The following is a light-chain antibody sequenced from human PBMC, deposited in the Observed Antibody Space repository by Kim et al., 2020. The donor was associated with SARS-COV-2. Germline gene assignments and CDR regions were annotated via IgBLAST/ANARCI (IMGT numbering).Light chain of an antibody. CDR3: QQYDDLLLT. CDR2: DAS. V-gene: IGKV1-33*01. J-gene: IGKJ4*01. CDR1: QYVSNS. Sequence: DIQMTQSPSSLSTSVGDRVTITCQASQYVSNSLNWFQHKPGKAPKLLIYDASNLEIGVPSRFSGSGSGTDFTFTISSLQPEDSATYYCQQYDDLLLTFGGGTKVDIK.